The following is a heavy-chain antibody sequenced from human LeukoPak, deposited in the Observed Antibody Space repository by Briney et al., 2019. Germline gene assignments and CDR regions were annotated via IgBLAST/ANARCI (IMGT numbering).Heavy chain of an antibody. D-gene: IGHD2-15*01. V-gene: IGHV4-59*01. J-gene: IGHJ5*02. CDR2: IYYSGST. CDR1: GGSISSYY. CDR3: ARVVVVAARAGWFDP. Sequence: PSETLSLTCTVSGGSISSYYWSWIRQPPGKGLEWIGYIYYSGSTNYNPSLTSRVTISVDTSKNQFSLKLSSVTAADTAVYYCARVVVVAARAGWFDPWGRGTLVTVSS.